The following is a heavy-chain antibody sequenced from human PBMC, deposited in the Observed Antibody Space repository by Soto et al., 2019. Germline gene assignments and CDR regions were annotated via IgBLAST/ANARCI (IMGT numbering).Heavy chain of an antibody. J-gene: IGHJ5*01. CDR2: IYKSATT. CDR1: GDSISTVDYF. Sequence: SETLSLTFSVSGDSISTVDYFCAWIRQPPGQALEYIGYIYKSATTYYNPSFESRVAISLDTSKSQFSLNVTSVTAADTAVYFGARGRYCLTGRCLPNWFDSRGQGTLVTV. CDR3: ARGRYCLTGRCLPNWFDS. V-gene: IGHV4-30-4*01. D-gene: IGHD1-20*01.